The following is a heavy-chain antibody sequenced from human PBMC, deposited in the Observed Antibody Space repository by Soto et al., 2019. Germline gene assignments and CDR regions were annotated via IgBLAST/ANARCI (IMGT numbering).Heavy chain of an antibody. CDR3: AKDLKGGWLGPNDAFDI. CDR1: GYTFTRYG. CDR2: INPYNGDT. V-gene: IGHV1-18*01. D-gene: IGHD5-12*01. Sequence: QVQLVQSGAEVKKPGASVKVSCKASGYTFTRYGITWVRQAPGQGLEWMGWINPYNGDTNYAQKLQARVTMTTDTSTSTAYMELRSLRSDDTAVYYCAKDLKGGWLGPNDAFDIWGQGTMVTVSS. J-gene: IGHJ3*02.